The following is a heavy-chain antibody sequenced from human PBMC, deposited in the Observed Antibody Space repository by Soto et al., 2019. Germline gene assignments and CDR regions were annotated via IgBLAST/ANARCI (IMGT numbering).Heavy chain of an antibody. CDR3: ARGPHRAGGYYGMDV. V-gene: IGHV4-34*01. CDR1: GGSISSYY. Sequence: SETLSLTCTVSGGSISSYYWSWIRQPPGKGLEWIGEINHSGSTNYNPSLKSRVTISVDTSKNQFSLKLSSVTAADTAVYYCARGPHRAGGYYGMDVWGQGTTVTVSS. J-gene: IGHJ6*02. D-gene: IGHD1-26*01. CDR2: INHSGST.